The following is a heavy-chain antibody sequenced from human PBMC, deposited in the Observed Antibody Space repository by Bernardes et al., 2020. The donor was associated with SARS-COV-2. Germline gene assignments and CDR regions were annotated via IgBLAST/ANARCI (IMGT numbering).Heavy chain of an antibody. CDR3: AKPRIGYCSSTSCYTPLDY. J-gene: IGHJ4*02. D-gene: IGHD2-2*02. V-gene: IGHV3-23*01. CDR1: GFTFSSYA. CDR2: ISGSGGST. Sequence: GGSLRLSCAASGFTFSSYAMSWVRQAPGKGLEWVSAISGSGGSTYYADSVKGRFTISRDNSKNTLYLQMNSLRAEDTAVYYCAKPRIGYCSSTSCYTPLDYWGQGTLVTVSS.